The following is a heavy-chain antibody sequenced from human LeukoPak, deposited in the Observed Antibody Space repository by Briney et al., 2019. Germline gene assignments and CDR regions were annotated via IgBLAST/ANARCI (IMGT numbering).Heavy chain of an antibody. CDR1: GLTFSGYW. CDR2: ISNNGGYT. J-gene: IGHJ4*02. D-gene: IGHD2-15*01. Sequence: GGSLGLSGAASGLTFSGYWRGWVRKAPGKGRGGVSAISNNGGYTYYADSVQGRFTISRDNSKSTLCLQMNSLRAEDTAVYYCAKQLGYCSDGSCYFPYWGQGTLVTVSS. V-gene: IGHV3-23*01. CDR3: AKQLGYCSDGSCYFPY.